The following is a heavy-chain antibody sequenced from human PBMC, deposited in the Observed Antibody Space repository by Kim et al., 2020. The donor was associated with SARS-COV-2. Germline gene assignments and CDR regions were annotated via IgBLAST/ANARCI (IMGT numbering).Heavy chain of an antibody. CDR3: TRDDFWSGYSRV. D-gene: IGHD3-3*01. CDR1: GFTFGDYA. CDR2: IRSKAYGGTT. V-gene: IGHV3-49*04. Sequence: GGSLRLSCTASGFTFGDYAMSWVRQAPGKGLEWVGFIRSKAYGGTTEYAASVKGRFTISRDDSKSIAYLQMNSLKTEDTAVYYCTRDDFWSGYSRVWGQGTLVTVSP. J-gene: IGHJ4*02.